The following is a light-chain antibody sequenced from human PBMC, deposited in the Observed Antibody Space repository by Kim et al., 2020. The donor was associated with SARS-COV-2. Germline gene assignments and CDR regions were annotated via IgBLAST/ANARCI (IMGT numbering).Light chain of an antibody. CDR3: QSYDSSTWV. CDR2: EDY. Sequence: GKTLTIPCTRTSDTSANNYVQWYQQRPGRAPTTVIYEDYQRPSGVPDRFSASIHISSNSASLTISGLKTEDEADYYCQSYDSSTWVFGGGTQLTVL. J-gene: IGLJ3*02. V-gene: IGLV6-57*03. CDR1: SDTSANNY.